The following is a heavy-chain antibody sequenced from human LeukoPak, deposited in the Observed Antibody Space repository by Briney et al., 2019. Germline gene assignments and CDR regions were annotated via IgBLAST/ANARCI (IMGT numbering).Heavy chain of an antibody. J-gene: IGHJ4*02. D-gene: IGHD1-26*01. V-gene: IGHV3-23*01. CDR3: AKGVRWELPFDY. CDR1: GFTFRTYE. CDR2: ISGSAGYT. Sequence: GGSLRLSCAASGFTFRTYEMNWVRQAPGKGLEWVSAISGSAGYTYYADSVKGRFTISRDNSKNTLYLQMNSLRAEDTAVYYCAKGVRWELPFDYWGQGTLVTVSS.